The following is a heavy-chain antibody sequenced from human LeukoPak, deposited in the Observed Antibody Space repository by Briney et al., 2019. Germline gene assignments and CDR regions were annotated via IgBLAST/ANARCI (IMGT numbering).Heavy chain of an antibody. CDR2: INPSGGST. V-gene: IGHV1-46*01. D-gene: IGHD3-9*01. Sequence: GASVKVSCKASGYTFTSYYMHWVRQAPGQGLEWMGIINPSGGSTSYAQKFQGRVTMTRDTSTSTVYMELSSLRSEDTAVYYCARDRSPFDYDILTGYYRLDPWGQGTLVTVSS. CDR1: GYTFTSYY. J-gene: IGHJ5*02. CDR3: ARDRSPFDYDILTGYYRLDP.